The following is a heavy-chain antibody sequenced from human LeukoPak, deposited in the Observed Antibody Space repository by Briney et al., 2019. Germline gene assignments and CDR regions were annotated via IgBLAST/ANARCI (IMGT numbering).Heavy chain of an antibody. CDR2: IKQDGSKK. Sequence: GGSLRLSCVASGFPFSSYWMTWVRQAPGKGLEWVATIKQDGSKKSYVDSVKGRFTISRDNAKNSLYLQMNSLRAEDTAIYYCTRVGYIDEGIDYWGQGTLVTVSS. J-gene: IGHJ4*02. V-gene: IGHV3-7*04. D-gene: IGHD5-24*01. CDR1: GFPFSSYW. CDR3: TRVGYIDEGIDY.